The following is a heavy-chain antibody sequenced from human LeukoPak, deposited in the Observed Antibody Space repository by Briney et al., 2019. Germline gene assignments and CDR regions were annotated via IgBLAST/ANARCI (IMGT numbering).Heavy chain of an antibody. V-gene: IGHV3-30*01. CDR3: ASNYYDSSGYPDY. J-gene: IGHJ4*02. CDR2: ISYDGSNK. CDR1: GFTFSSYA. Sequence: GSLRLSCAASGFTFSSYAMHWVRQAPGKGLEWVAVISYDGSNKYYADSVKGRFTISRDNSKNTLYLQMNSLRAEDTAVYYCASNYYDSSGYPDYWGQGTLVTVSS. D-gene: IGHD3-22*01.